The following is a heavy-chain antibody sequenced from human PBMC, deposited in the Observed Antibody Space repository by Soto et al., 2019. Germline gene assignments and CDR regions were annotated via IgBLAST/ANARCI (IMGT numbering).Heavy chain of an antibody. CDR1: GFTFSSYS. Sequence: PGGSLRLSCAASGFTFSSYSMNWVREAPGKGLEWVSSISSSSSYIYYADSVKGRFTISRDNAKNSLYLQMNSLRAEDTAVYYCARAPHSSIFGVVISHYFDYWGQGTLVTVSS. V-gene: IGHV3-21*01. CDR2: ISSSSSYI. CDR3: ARAPHSSIFGVVISHYFDY. D-gene: IGHD3-3*01. J-gene: IGHJ4*02.